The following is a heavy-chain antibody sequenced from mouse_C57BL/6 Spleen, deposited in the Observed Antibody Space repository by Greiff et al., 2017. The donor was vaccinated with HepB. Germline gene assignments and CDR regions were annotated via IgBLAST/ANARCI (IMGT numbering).Heavy chain of an antibody. Sequence: VKLVESGAELVRPGASVKLSCKASGYTFTDYYINWVKQRPGQGLEWIARIYPGSGNTYYNEKFKGKATLTAEKSSSTAYMQLSSLTSEDSAVYFCARGYGSSYYAMDYWGQGTSVTVSS. J-gene: IGHJ4*01. CDR3: ARGYGSSYYAMDY. V-gene: IGHV1-76*01. CDR2: IYPGSGNT. CDR1: GYTFTDYY. D-gene: IGHD1-1*01.